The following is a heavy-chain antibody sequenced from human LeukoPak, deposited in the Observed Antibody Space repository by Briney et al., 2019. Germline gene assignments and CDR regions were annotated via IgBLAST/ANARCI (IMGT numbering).Heavy chain of an antibody. Sequence: PSETLSLTCTVSGGSISSYYWSWIRQPPGKGLEWIGYIYYSGSTNYNPSLKSRVTISVDTSKNQFSLKLSSVTAADTAVYYCARGGGSSWPIPNDWFDPWGQGTLVTVSS. D-gene: IGHD6-13*01. CDR3: ARGGGSSWPIPNDWFDP. CDR2: IYYSGST. V-gene: IGHV4-59*12. CDR1: GGSISSYY. J-gene: IGHJ5*02.